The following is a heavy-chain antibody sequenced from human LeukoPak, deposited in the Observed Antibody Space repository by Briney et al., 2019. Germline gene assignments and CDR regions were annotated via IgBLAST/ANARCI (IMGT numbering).Heavy chain of an antibody. CDR2: ISGSGGST. V-gene: IGHV3-23*01. CDR1: GFTFSSYG. D-gene: IGHD3-3*01. CDR3: ARDRGKDSVPFWDY. J-gene: IGHJ4*02. Sequence: GGTLRLSCAASGFTFSSYGMSWVRQAPGKGLEWVSAISGSGGSTYYADSVKGRFTISRDNAKNSLYLQMNSLRAEDTAVYYCARDRGKDSVPFWDYWGQGTLVTVSS.